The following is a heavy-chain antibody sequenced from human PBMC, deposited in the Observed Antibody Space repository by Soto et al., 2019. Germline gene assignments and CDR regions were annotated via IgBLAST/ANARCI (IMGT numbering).Heavy chain of an antibody. Sequence: QVQLVQSGAEVKKPGASVKVSCKASGYYFTGYYMHWVRQAPGQGLEWMGWINPISGGTKYTQKFQGRVTMTRDTSINTAYMELSRLTSDDTAVFYCARDSGSGWNFDSWGQGTLVTVSS. CDR3: ARDSGSGWNFDS. CDR2: INPISGGT. J-gene: IGHJ4*02. CDR1: GYYFTGYY. D-gene: IGHD6-19*01. V-gene: IGHV1-2*02.